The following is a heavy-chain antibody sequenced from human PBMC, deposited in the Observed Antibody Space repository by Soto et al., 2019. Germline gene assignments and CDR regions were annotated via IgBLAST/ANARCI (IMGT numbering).Heavy chain of an antibody. Sequence: GGSLRLSCAASGFTFSSYSMNWVRQAPGKGLEWVSSISSSSSYIYYADSVKGRFTISRDNAKNSLYLQMNSLRAEDTAVYYCAREGSSSLYFDYWGQGTLVTVSS. CDR1: GFTFSSYS. CDR3: AREGSSSLYFDY. CDR2: ISSSSSYI. V-gene: IGHV3-21*04. D-gene: IGHD6-6*01. J-gene: IGHJ4*02.